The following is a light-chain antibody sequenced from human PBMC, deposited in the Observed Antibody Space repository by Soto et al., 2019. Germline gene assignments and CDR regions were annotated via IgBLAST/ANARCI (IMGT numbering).Light chain of an antibody. J-gene: IGLJ1*01. CDR1: SSNIGAGYD. CDR3: QSYDSSRSPLYG. Sequence: QSVLTQPPSVSGAPGQRVSISCTGSSSNIGAGYDVHWYQHLPGTAPKLLIYANNNRPSGVPYRFSGSKSGTSASLAITWLQAEGEADYYCQSYDSSRSPLYGFGTGTKVTVL. CDR2: ANN. V-gene: IGLV1-40*01.